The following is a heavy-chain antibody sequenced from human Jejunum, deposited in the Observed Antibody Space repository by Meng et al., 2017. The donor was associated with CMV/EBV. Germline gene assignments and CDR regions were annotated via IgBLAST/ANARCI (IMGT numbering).Heavy chain of an antibody. Sequence: VQLVEAGGGLVQPGGSLRLSCAASGFTVSNSYMSWVRQAPGKGLEWVSVIYGGGSTYYADSVKGRFTISRDTSKNTLYLQMDSLREEDTAVYYCAKGYGWLADSWGQGTLVTSPQ. D-gene: IGHD6-19*01. CDR1: GFTVSNSY. J-gene: IGHJ4*02. CDR2: IYGGGST. CDR3: AKGYGWLADS. V-gene: IGHV3-66*01.